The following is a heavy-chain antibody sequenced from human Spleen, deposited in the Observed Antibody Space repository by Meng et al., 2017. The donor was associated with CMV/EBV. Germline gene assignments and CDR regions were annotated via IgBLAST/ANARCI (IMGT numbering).Heavy chain of an antibody. V-gene: IGHV3-73*01. J-gene: IGHJ4*02. CDR2: IRRKANSHAT. CDR3: SREFGDWGYNYYDY. Sequence: GESLKISCAASGFTFSDSTVHWVRQAFGKGLEWVGRIRRKANSHATAYAVSVQGRFTISRDDSKSKAYLQMNSLTTEDTAVYYCSREFGDWGYNYYDYWGQGTLVTVSS. CDR1: GFTFSDST. D-gene: IGHD3-16*01.